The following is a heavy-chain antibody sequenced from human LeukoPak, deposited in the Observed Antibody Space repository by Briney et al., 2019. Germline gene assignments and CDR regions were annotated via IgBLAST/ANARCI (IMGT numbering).Heavy chain of an antibody. CDR1: GFTFADYY. CDR2: IISDSDGT. CDR3: ARDRGGSYYPIDY. D-gene: IGHD1-26*01. V-gene: IGHV1-2*02. J-gene: IGHJ4*02. Sequence: ASAKVSCKASGFTFADYYIHWLRQAPGQGLEWGGWIISDSDGTNSAQKFQGRVTMTRDTSISTAYMELRSLRSDDTAVYYCARDRGGSYYPIDYWGQGTLVTVSS.